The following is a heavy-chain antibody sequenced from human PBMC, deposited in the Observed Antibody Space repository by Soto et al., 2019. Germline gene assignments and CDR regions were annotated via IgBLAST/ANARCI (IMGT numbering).Heavy chain of an antibody. CDR2: ISCSGGST. Sequence: GGSLRLSCAASGFTFSSYAMSWVRQAPGKGLEWVSAISCSGGSTYYADSVKGRFTISRDNSKNTLYLQMNSLRAEDTAVYYCAKVAETYYYDSSGYYYVWGRGTLVTVSS. V-gene: IGHV3-23*01. D-gene: IGHD3-22*01. CDR1: GFTFSSYA. CDR3: AKVAETYYYDSSGYYYV. J-gene: IGHJ4*02.